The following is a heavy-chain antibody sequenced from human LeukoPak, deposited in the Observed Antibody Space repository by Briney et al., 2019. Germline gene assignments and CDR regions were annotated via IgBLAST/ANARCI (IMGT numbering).Heavy chain of an antibody. CDR2: INHSGST. CDR3: ARQDTAMVRGIHWYFDL. D-gene: IGHD5-18*01. V-gene: IGHV4-34*01. Sequence: SETLSRTCAVYGGSFSGYYWSWIRQPPGKGLEWIGEINHSGSTNYNPSLKSRVTISVDTSKNQFSLKLSSVTAADTAVYYCARQDTAMVRGIHWYFDLWGRGTLVTVSS. J-gene: IGHJ2*01. CDR1: GGSFSGYY.